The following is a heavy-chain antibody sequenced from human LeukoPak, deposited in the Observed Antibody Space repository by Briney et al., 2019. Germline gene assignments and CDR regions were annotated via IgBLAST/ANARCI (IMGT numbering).Heavy chain of an antibody. V-gene: IGHV1-69*13. D-gene: IGHD1-26*01. CDR3: ARALLLFGGSYYFDTAFDI. Sequence: SVKVSCKASGGTFGSYAISWVRQAPGQGLEWMGGIIPIFGTANYAQKFQGRVTITADESTSTAYMELSSLRSEDTAVYYCARALLLFGGSYYFDTAFDIWGQGTMVTVSS. J-gene: IGHJ3*02. CDR2: IIPIFGTA. CDR1: GGTFGSYA.